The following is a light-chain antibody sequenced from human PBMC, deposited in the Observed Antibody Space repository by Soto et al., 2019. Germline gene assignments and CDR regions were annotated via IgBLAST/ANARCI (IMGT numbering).Light chain of an antibody. CDR3: GSYAGSSVYV. CDR1: GSGLGHYNS. V-gene: IGLV2-11*01. CDR2: DVS. J-gene: IGLJ1*01. Sequence: QSALTQPRSVSGSPGQSVTISCTGTGSGLGHYNSVSWYQYHPGKAPKLIIFDVSERPAGVPDRFSGSKSANTASLTISGLQVEDEADYYCGSYAGSSVYVFGTGTKLTVL.